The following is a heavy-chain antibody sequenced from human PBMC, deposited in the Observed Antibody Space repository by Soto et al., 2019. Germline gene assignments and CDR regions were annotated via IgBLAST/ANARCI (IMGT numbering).Heavy chain of an antibody. CDR3: VIARRVEPWFRY. Sequence: VQLVKSGGGSVQPGGSLRLSCAASGFTFSSGYTFSRFWMSWVRQPPGKGLEWVANINKDGSEKYYMDSVKGRFTISRDKAKNSLYLQMDSLRAADTAIYYCVIARRVEPWFRYWGQGTLVSAPS. V-gene: IGHV3-7*03. J-gene: IGHJ4*02. CDR2: INKDGSEK. D-gene: IGHD6-19*01. CDR1: GFTFSSGYTFSRFW.